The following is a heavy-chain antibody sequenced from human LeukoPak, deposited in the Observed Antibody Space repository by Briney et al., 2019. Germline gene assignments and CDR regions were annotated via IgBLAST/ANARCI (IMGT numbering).Heavy chain of an antibody. V-gene: IGHV1-18*01. CDR3: ARDRGPYYYDSSGYYL. Sequence: ASVKVSCKASGDTFSSYAFNWVRQAPGQGLEWMGWISAYNGNTNYAQKLQGRVTMTTDTSTSTAYMELRSLRSDDTAVYYCARDRGPYYYDSSGYYLWGQGTLVTVSS. D-gene: IGHD3-22*01. CDR1: GDTFSSYA. CDR2: ISAYNGNT. J-gene: IGHJ4*02.